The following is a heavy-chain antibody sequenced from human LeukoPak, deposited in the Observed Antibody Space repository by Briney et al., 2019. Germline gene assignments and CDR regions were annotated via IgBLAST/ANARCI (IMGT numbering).Heavy chain of an antibody. Sequence: SVKVSCKASGGTFSSYAISWVRQAPGQGLEWMGGIIPIFGTANYAQKFQGRVTITTDESTSTAYMELSSLRSEDTAVYYCARETRGPGAFSIWGQGTMVTVSS. J-gene: IGHJ3*02. V-gene: IGHV1-69*05. D-gene: IGHD4/OR15-4a*01. CDR2: IIPIFGTA. CDR3: ARETRGPGAFSI. CDR1: GGTFSSYA.